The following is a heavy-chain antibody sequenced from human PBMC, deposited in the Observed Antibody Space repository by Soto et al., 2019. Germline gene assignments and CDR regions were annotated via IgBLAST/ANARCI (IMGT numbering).Heavy chain of an antibody. CDR2: ISAYNGNT. CDR3: ARDATIFGVAPPYY. D-gene: IGHD3-3*01. CDR1: GYTFTSYG. V-gene: IGHV1-18*01. J-gene: IGHJ4*02. Sequence: ASVKVSCKASGYTFTSYGISWVRQAPGQGLEWMGWISAYNGNTNYAQKLQGRVTMTTDTSTSTAYMELRSLRSDDTAVYYCARDATIFGVAPPYYWGQGTLVTVSS.